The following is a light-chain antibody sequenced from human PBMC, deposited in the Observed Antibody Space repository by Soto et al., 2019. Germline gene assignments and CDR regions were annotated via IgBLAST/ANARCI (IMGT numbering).Light chain of an antibody. CDR3: QQYNNWPLT. J-gene: IGKJ3*01. CDR2: GAS. CDR1: QSVSSN. Sequence: EIVMTQSPATLSVSPGERATLSCRASQSVSSNLAWYQQKPGQAPRLLIYGASTRATGIPARFSGSGSGTEFTLTSSSLQSEDLAVYYCQQYNNWPLT. V-gene: IGKV3-15*01.